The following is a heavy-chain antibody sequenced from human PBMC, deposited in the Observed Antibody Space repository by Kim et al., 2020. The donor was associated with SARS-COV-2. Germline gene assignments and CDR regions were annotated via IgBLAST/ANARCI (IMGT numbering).Heavy chain of an antibody. V-gene: IGHV3-48*03. D-gene: IGHD1-26*01. J-gene: IGHJ6*02. CDR3: ARGGSGSYLGYYYYGMDV. Sequence: KGRFTISRDNAKDSLYLQMNSLRAEDTAVYYCARGGSGSYLGYYYYGMDVWGQGTTVTVSS.